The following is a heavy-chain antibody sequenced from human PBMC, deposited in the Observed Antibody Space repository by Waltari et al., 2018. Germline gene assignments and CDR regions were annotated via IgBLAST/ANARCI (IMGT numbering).Heavy chain of an antibody. CDR1: GYTFTGYY. Sequence: QVQLVQSGAEVKKPGASVKVSCKASGYTFTGYYMHWVRQAPGQGLEWMGWINPNSGGTNYAQKFQGRVTMTRDTSISTAYMELSRLRSDDTAVYYCARDRGYCSSTSCYTWFDPWGQGTLVTVSS. CDR3: ARDRGYCSSTSCYTWFDP. D-gene: IGHD2-2*02. CDR2: INPNSGGT. J-gene: IGHJ5*02. V-gene: IGHV1-2*02.